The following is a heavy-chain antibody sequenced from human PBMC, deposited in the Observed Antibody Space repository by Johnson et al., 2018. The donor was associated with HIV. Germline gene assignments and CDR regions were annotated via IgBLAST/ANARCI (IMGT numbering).Heavy chain of an antibody. CDR1: GFTFSSYA. D-gene: IGHD3-22*01. CDR3: AREGLITMNAFDI. V-gene: IGHV3-20*04. CDR2: INWNGGST. J-gene: IGHJ3*02. Sequence: EVQLVESGGGVVQPGRSLRLSCAASGFTFSSYAMHWVRQAPGKGLEWVSGINWNGGSTGYADSVKGRFTISRDNAKNSLYLQMNSLRAEDTALYYCAREGLITMNAFDIWGQGTMVTVSS.